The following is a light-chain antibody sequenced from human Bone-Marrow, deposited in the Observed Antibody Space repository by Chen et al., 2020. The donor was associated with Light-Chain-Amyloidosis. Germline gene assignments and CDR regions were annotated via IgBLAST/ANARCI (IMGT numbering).Light chain of an antibody. CDR3: QEYYSTPRT. Sequence: DIVMTQSPDALAVSLGERATINCKSSQSVLYSSNNKNYLAWYQQKPRQPPKPLIYWASTRESGVPDRFSGSGSGTDFTLTISSLQAEDVAVYYCQEYYSTPRTFGQGTKVEIK. CDR2: WAS. CDR1: QSVLYSSNNKNY. V-gene: IGKV4-1*01. J-gene: IGKJ1*01.